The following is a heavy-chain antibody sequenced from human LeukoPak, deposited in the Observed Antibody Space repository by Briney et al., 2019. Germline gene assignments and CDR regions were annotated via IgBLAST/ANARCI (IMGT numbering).Heavy chain of an antibody. CDR1: GFIVSDYY. Sequence: GGSLRLSCAASGFIVSDYYMSWIRQAPGKGLEWVSYISSGSSYTNYADSVKGRFTISRDNAKNSLYLQMNSLRGEDTAVYYCARGRNWSFDYWGQGTLVTVSS. J-gene: IGHJ4*02. V-gene: IGHV3-11*06. CDR3: ARGRNWSFDY. D-gene: IGHD1-1*01. CDR2: ISSGSSYT.